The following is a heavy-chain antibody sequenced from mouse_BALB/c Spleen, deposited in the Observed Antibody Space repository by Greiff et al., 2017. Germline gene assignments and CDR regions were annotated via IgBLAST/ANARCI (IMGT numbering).Heavy chain of an antibody. CDR2: ILPGSGST. D-gene: IGHD1-1*01. Sequence: VQLQQSGAELMKPGASVKISCKATGYTFSSYWIEWVKQRPGHGLEWIGEILPGSGSTNYNEKFKGKATFTADTSSNTAYMQLSSLTSEDSAVYCCARGPLLLYAMDYWGQGTSVTVSA. CDR3: ARGPLLLYAMDY. CDR1: GYTFSSYW. V-gene: IGHV1-9*01. J-gene: IGHJ4*01.